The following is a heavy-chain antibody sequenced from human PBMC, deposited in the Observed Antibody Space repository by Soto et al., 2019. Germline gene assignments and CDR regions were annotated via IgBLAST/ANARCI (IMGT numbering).Heavy chain of an antibody. J-gene: IGHJ3*01. V-gene: IGHV1-18*04. CDR3: AREGILGLFDAYDL. D-gene: IGHD3-3*01. Sequence: EXSVKVSCKASVFTSSCISWVRQAPGQRLEWMGWISTHNGNTIYAQKFQGRVIMTMDTSTTTVYMELRSLRPDDTSVYLCAREGILGLFDAYDLWGQGTMVTVSS. CDR1: VFTSSC. CDR2: ISTHNGNT.